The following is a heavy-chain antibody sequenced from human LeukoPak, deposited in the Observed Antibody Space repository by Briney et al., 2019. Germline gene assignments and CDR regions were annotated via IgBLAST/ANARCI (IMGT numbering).Heavy chain of an antibody. J-gene: IGHJ4*02. CDR3: ARATVGTVEFDQ. D-gene: IGHD5-12*01. CDR2: MHYSGST. CDR1: GGSISSAGHY. Sequence: PSETLSLTCTVSGGSISSAGHYWGWIRQPPGKGLEWIGSMHYSGSTYYNPSLKSRVTISVDTSKNQFSLKLHSMTAAVSAVYYCARATVGTVEFDQWGQGTLVTVSS. V-gene: IGHV4-39*07.